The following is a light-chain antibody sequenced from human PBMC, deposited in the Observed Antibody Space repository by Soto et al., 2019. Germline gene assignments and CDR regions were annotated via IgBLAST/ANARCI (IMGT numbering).Light chain of an antibody. CDR2: GDT. Sequence: QSVLTQPPSVSGAPGQRVTISCTGSNSDIGADYAVHWYQHLPGTAPKLLLTGDTSRPSGVPDRFSGSKSGASASLAITDLQAEDDADYYCSSYTSSSTVVVFGGGTKLTVL. J-gene: IGLJ2*01. V-gene: IGLV1-40*01. CDR3: SSYTSSSTVVV. CDR1: NSDIGADYA.